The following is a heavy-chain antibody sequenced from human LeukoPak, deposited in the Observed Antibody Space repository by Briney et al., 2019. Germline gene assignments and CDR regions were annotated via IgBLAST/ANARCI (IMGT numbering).Heavy chain of an antibody. Sequence: ASVKVSCKASGYTFTSYYMHWVRQASGQGLEWMGIINPSGGSTSYAQKFQGRVTMTRDMSTSTVYMELSSLRSDDTAVYYCARDYYDSSGYYRGTLDYWGQGTLVTVSS. CDR3: ARDYYDSSGYYRGTLDY. V-gene: IGHV1-46*01. CDR1: GYTFTSYY. CDR2: INPSGGST. D-gene: IGHD3-22*01. J-gene: IGHJ4*02.